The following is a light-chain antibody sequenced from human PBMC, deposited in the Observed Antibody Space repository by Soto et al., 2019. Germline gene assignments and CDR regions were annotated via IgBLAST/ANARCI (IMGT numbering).Light chain of an antibody. V-gene: IGLV1-40*01. CDR3: QSYDSSLSGSSV. CDR1: SSNIGAGYD. CDR2: GNG. Sequence: QSVLTQPPSVSEAPGQRVTISCTGSSSNIGAGYDVHWYQQLPGTAPKLLIYGNGNRPSGVPDRFSGSKSGTSASLAITGLQAEDEADYCCQSYDSSLSGSSVFGTGTKLTVL. J-gene: IGLJ1*01.